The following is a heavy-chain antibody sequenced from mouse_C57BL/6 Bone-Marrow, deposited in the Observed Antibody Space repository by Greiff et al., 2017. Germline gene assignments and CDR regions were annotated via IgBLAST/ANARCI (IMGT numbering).Heavy chain of an antibody. CDR3: ARRGGYYGSSYFDY. CDR1: GYTFTSYW. CDR2: IDPSDSYT. Sequence: QVQLQQPGAELVMPGASVKLSCKASGYTFTSYWMHWVKQRPGQGLEWIGEIDPSDSYTNYNQKFKGKSTLTVDKSSSTAYMQLSSLTSEDSAVYYCARRGGYYGSSYFDYWGQGTTLTVSS. D-gene: IGHD1-1*01. V-gene: IGHV1-69*01. J-gene: IGHJ2*01.